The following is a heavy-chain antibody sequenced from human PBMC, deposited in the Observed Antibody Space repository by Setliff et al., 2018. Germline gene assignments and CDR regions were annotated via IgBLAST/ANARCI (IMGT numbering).Heavy chain of an antibody. CDR1: GGSFSCYY. J-gene: IGHJ5*02. CDR3: ARGVYCSSTSYSPGLNCLDP. D-gene: IGHD2-2*01. CDR2: SNHSGST. Sequence: SETLSLTCAVYGGSFSCYYWSWIRQPPGKGREGIGESNHSGSTNYNPSLKSRVTISLDTSKNQFSLKLSPVTAADTAVYYCARGVYCSSTSYSPGLNCLDPWGQGTLVTVSS. V-gene: IGHV4-34*01.